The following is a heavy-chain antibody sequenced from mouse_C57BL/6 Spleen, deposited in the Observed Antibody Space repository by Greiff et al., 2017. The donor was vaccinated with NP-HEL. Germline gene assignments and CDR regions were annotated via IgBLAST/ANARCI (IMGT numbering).Heavy chain of an antibody. D-gene: IGHD6-1*01. Sequence: VQLQQSGAELVKPGASVKISCKASGYAFSSYWMNWVKQRPGKGLEWIGQIYPGDGDTNYNGKFKGKATLTTDKSSSTAYMQLSSLTSEASAVYFCARKWGGRTYCYFGVWGTGTTVTVSS. CDR3: ARKWGGRTYCYFGV. CDR2: IYPGDGDT. V-gene: IGHV1-80*01. J-gene: IGHJ1*03. CDR1: GYAFSSYW.